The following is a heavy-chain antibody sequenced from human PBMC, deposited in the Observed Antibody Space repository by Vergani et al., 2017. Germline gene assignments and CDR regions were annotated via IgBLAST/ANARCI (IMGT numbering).Heavy chain of an antibody. J-gene: IGHJ5*02. Sequence: EVQLVESGGGLVKPGGSLRLSCAASGFTFSSYSMNWVRQAPGKGLEWVSSISSSSSYIYYADSVKGRFTISRDNAKNSLYLQMNSLRAEDTAVYYCASVPRHTGYSSSWYCPWGQGTLVTVSS. CDR1: GFTFSSYS. CDR2: ISSSSSYI. D-gene: IGHD6-13*01. V-gene: IGHV3-21*01. CDR3: ASVPRHTGYSSSWYCP.